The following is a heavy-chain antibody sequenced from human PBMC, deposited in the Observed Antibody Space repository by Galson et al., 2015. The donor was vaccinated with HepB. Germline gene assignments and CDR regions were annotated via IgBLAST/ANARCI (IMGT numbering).Heavy chain of an antibody. D-gene: IGHD2-21*01. CDR2: INTNTGNP. Sequence: SVKVSCKASGYTFSDYYIHWLRQAPGQGLEWMGWINTNTGNPTYAQGFTGRFVFSLDTSVSTAYLQISSLKAEDTAVYYCARGPFVARLDYWGQGTLVTVSS. CDR1: GYTFSDYY. J-gene: IGHJ4*02. V-gene: IGHV7-4-1*02. CDR3: ARGPFVARLDY.